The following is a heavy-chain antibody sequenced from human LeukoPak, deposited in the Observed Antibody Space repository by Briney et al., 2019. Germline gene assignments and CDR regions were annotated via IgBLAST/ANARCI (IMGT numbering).Heavy chain of an antibody. CDR2: ISGSGADT. J-gene: IGHJ4*02. V-gene: IGHV3-23*01. CDR1: GFTFKTYA. CDR3: ARRGHGYGSPFDY. D-gene: IGHD5-18*01. Sequence: GGSLRLSCAASGFTFKTYAMIWVRQAPGKGLEWVSAISGSGADTYYADSGQGRFTISRDNSKNTLDLQMNSLRAEDTAVYYCARRGHGYGSPFDYWGQGTLVTVSS.